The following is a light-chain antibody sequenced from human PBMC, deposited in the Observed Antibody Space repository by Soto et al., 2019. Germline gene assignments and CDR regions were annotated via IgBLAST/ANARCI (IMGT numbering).Light chain of an antibody. CDR2: DTS. CDR3: QQRSHWPET. V-gene: IGKV3-11*01. CDR1: QNIGSH. J-gene: IGKJ2*01. Sequence: IGLTQSPATLSLFPGQRATLSCRASQNIGSHLAWYQQKSGQPPRLIMYDTSKRATGIPVSFSGSGSGTDFALTITRLQPEDMAMDYCQQRSHWPETFGQGTKLQI.